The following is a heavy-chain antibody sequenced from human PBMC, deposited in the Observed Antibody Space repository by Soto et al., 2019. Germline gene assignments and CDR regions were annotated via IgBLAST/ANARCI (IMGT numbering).Heavy chain of an antibody. V-gene: IGHV1-3*01. CDR2: INAGNGNT. CDR3: ARMVRTVLRFLEWSPRGWFDP. Sequence: GASVKVSCKASGYTFTSYAMHWVRQAPGQRLEWMGWINAGNGNTKYSQKFQGRVTITRDTSASTAYMELSSLRSEDTAVYYCARMVRTVLRFLEWSPRGWFDPWGQGTLVTVS. CDR1: GYTFTSYA. D-gene: IGHD3-3*01. J-gene: IGHJ5*02.